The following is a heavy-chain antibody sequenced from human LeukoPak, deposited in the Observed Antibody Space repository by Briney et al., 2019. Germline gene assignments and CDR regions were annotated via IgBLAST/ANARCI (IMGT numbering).Heavy chain of an antibody. V-gene: IGHV1-69*04. CDR1: VGTFTSYA. J-gene: IGHJ4*02. D-gene: IGHD4-23*01. CDR3: ARFDSYGGQYYFDY. CDR2: IIPILGIA. Sequence: ASVKVSCKASVGTFTSYAISWVRQAPGQGLEWMGRIIPILGIANYAQKFQGRVTITADKSTSTAYMELSSLRSEDTAVHYCARFDSYGGQYYFDYWGQGTLVTVSS.